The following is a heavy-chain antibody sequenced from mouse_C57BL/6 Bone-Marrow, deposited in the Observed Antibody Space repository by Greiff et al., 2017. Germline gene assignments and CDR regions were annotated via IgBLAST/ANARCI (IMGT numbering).Heavy chain of an antibody. CDR2: IYPGSGST. D-gene: IGHD2-1*01. Sequence: QVQLQQPGAELVKPGASVKMSCKASGYTFTSYWITWVKQRPGQGLEWIGDIYPGSGSTNYNEKFKSKATLTVDTSSSTAYMQLSSLTSEDSAVYYCAREGYRLWYPRFDYEGRGTALTVTS. CDR1: GYTFTSYW. J-gene: IGHJ2*01. CDR3: AREGYRLWYPRFDY. V-gene: IGHV1-55*01.